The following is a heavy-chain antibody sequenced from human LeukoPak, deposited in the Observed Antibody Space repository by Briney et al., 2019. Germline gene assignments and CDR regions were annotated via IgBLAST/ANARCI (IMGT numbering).Heavy chain of an antibody. CDR3: AREIGGILVFDY. CDR1: GYKFTGYY. CDR2: INPNSGDS. V-gene: IGHV1-2*02. J-gene: IGHJ4*02. Sequence: ASVKVSCKASGYKFTGYYMHWVRQAPGQGLEWMGWINPNSGDSHHAQKFQGRVTMTRDTFISTAYMELSRLRSDDTAVYYCAREIGGILVFDYWGQGTLVTFSS. D-gene: IGHD5-18*01.